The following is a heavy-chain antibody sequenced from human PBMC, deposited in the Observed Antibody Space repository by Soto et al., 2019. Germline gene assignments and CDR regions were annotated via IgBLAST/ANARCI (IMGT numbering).Heavy chain of an antibody. CDR2: IYPGDSDT. V-gene: IGHV5-51*01. Sequence: GESLKISCKGSGYSFTSYWIGWVRQMPGKGLEWMGIIYPGDSDTRYSPSFQGQVTISADKSISTAYLQWSSLKASDTAMYYWGRPGLGPGGGVLAYHRWGMAVGAKGTTVPFSS. J-gene: IGHJ6*04. D-gene: IGHD3-16*01. CDR1: GYSFTSYW. CDR3: GRPGLGPGGGVLAYHRWGMAV.